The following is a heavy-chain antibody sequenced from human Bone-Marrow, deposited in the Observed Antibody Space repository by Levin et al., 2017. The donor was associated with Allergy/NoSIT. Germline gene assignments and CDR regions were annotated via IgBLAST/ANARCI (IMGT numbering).Heavy chain of an antibody. Sequence: PGESLKISCEASGYTFTDYDINWLRQANGQGFEWMGWMNPKSGTTGSAQKFQGRLSLTRNTPISTAYMELSSLTSEDTAVYYCARRDRITTYGVVPNGMDVWGQGTTVAVSS. D-gene: IGHD3-3*01. CDR3: ARRDRITTYGVVPNGMDV. CDR2: MNPKSGTT. V-gene: IGHV1-8*01. J-gene: IGHJ6*02. CDR1: GYTFTDYD.